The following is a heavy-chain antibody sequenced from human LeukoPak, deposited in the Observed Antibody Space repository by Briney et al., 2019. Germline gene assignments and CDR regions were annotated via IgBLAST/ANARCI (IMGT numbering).Heavy chain of an antibody. J-gene: IGHJ4*02. Sequence: KTSQTLSFTCTVSGGSITSAGYSWGWIRQPAGKGLEWIGRIYSSGSTNSNPSLKSRVTISVDTSKNQFSLKLSSVTAADTAVYYCARGYCTSTSCSENRYYFDSWGQGTLVTVSS. CDR2: IYSSGST. V-gene: IGHV4-61*02. CDR3: ARGYCTSTSCSENRYYFDS. CDR1: GGSITSAGYS. D-gene: IGHD2-2*01.